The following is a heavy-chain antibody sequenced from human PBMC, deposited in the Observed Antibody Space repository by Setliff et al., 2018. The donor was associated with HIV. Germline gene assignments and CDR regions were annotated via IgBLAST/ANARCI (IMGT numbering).Heavy chain of an antibody. CDR1: GGSISSYY. V-gene: IGHV4-59*01. Sequence: ETLSLTCTVSGGSISSYYWSWIRQPPGKGLEWIGYMYYSGSTNYNPSLKSRVTISVDTSKNQSSLNLSSVTAADTGVDYCARIGEWELLKGRAFDIWGQGTMVTVSS. CDR3: ARIGEWELLKGRAFDI. D-gene: IGHD1-26*01. CDR2: MYYSGST. J-gene: IGHJ3*02.